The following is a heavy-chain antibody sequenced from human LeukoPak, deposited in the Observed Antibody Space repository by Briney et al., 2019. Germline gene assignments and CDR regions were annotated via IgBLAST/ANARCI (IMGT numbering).Heavy chain of an antibody. D-gene: IGHD7-27*01. CDR1: GGSFSGYY. J-gene: IGHJ3*02. CDR3: ARVKASAGLGKKGDAFDI. V-gene: IGHV4-34*01. Sequence: PSETLSLTCAVYGGSFSGYYWSWIRQPPGKGLEWIEEINHSGSTNYNPSLKSRVTISVDTSKNQFSLKLSSVTAADTAVYYCARVKASAGLGKKGDAFDIWGQGTMVTVSS. CDR2: INHSGST.